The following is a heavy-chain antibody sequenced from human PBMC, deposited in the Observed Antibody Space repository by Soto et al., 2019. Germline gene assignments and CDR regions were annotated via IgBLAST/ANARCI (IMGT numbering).Heavy chain of an antibody. CDR3: ARLVEGHFDY. J-gene: IGHJ4*02. Sequence: EVQLVESGGGLVQPGGSLRLSCAASGFPFSVYSMNWVRQAPGKGLEWSSYITSDTNTIKYADSVKGRFTISRDNDKNIVYLQMNSLRDEDNAVYFCARLVEGHFDYWGQVTVVTVSS. CDR1: GFPFSVYS. CDR2: ITSDTNTI. D-gene: IGHD1-26*01. V-gene: IGHV3-48*02.